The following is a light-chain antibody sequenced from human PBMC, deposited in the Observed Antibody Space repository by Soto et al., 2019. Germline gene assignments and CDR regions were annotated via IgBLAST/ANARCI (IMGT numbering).Light chain of an antibody. CDR2: WAS. CDR3: QQYYSTPIT. CDR1: QTLLYNSINKNF. Sequence: DIVMTQSPDSLAVSLGERATINCKSSQTLLYNSINKNFLAWYQQRPGQPPKLLIYWASTRESGVPDRFAGSGSGTEFTLTIRSLQAEDVAVYYCQQYYSTPITFGGGTRVEIK. J-gene: IGKJ4*01. V-gene: IGKV4-1*01.